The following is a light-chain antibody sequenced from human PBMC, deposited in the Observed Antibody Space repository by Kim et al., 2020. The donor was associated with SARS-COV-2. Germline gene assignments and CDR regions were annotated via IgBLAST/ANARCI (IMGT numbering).Light chain of an antibody. Sequence: ASPGDGVSPAGRAVQVVLDTFVAWYQQKPGKAPNLLIYAASTLQSGVPPRFSGSGSETDFTLTISSLQPEDFATYYCQQFRSYPYTFGQGTKLEI. CDR3: QQFRSYPYT. J-gene: IGKJ2*01. V-gene: IGKV1-9*01. CDR1: QVVLDTF. CDR2: AAS.